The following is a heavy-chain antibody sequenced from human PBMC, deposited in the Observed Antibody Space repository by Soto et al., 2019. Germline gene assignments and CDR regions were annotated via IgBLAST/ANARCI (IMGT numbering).Heavy chain of an antibody. CDR2: INPNSGGT. Sequence: ASVKVSCKASGYTFTGYYMHWVRQAPGQGLEWMGWINPNSGGTNYAQKFQGRVTMTGDTSISTAYMELSRLRSDDTAVYYCARSVAGDPNYYYYGLDVWGQGTTVTGSS. J-gene: IGHJ6*02. D-gene: IGHD6-19*01. CDR1: GYTFTGYY. CDR3: ARSVAGDPNYYYYGLDV. V-gene: IGHV1-2*02.